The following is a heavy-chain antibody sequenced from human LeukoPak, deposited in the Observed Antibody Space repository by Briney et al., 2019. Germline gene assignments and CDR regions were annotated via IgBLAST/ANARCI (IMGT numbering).Heavy chain of an antibody. D-gene: IGHD4-17*01. CDR3: ARVVDHDYGDYYLDY. CDR2: IKSKTDGGTT. Sequence: PGGSLRLSCAASGFTFSNAWMSWVRQAPGKGLEWVGRIKSKTDGGTTDYAAPVKGRFTISRDDSKNTLYLQMNSLKTEDTAVYYCARVVDHDYGDYYLDYWGQGTLVTVSS. CDR1: GFTFSNAW. V-gene: IGHV3-15*01. J-gene: IGHJ4*02.